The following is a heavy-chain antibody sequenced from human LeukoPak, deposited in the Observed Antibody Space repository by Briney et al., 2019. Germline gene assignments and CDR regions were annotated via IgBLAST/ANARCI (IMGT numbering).Heavy chain of an antibody. CDR1: GGSLSSYY. CDR3: ARETSQKGAHYMDV. CDR2: IYYSGST. D-gene: IGHD3-16*01. V-gene: IGHV4-59*01. Sequence: SETLSLTCTVSGGSLSSYYWSWIRQPPGKGLEWIGYIYYSGSTNYNPSLKSRVTISVDTSKNQFSLKLSSVTAADTAVYYCARETSQKGAHYMDVWGKGTTVTISS. J-gene: IGHJ6*03.